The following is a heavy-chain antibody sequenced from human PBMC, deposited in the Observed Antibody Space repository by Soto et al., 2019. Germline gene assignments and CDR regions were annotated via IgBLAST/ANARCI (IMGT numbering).Heavy chain of an antibody. CDR2: ISYDGTNK. V-gene: IGHV3-30-3*01. CDR3: ARDRYYFGSGSESDGMDV. CDR1: GFNFITYA. D-gene: IGHD3-10*01. J-gene: IGHJ6*02. Sequence: PGGSLRLSCAASGFNFITYAMYWVRQAPGKGLEWVALISYDGTNKYYADSVEGRFSISRDNSKNTLYLQMNSLRTEDTAVYFCARDRYYFGSGSESDGMDVWGQGTTVTVSS.